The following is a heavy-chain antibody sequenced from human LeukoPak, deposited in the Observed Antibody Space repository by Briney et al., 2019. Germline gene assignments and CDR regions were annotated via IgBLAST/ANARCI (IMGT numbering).Heavy chain of an antibody. CDR3: AKDWAPYYDYVGAFDI. CDR2: ISHSAHGI. Sequence: PGGSLRLSCAASGFTFSSYAMSWVRQAPGKGLEWVSTISHSAHGIFYTDSVKGRFTISRDNSNNTVYLQMNSLRAEDTAVYYCAKDWAPYYDYVGAFDIWGQGTMVTASS. V-gene: IGHV3-23*01. J-gene: IGHJ3*02. CDR1: GFTFSSYA. D-gene: IGHD3-16*01.